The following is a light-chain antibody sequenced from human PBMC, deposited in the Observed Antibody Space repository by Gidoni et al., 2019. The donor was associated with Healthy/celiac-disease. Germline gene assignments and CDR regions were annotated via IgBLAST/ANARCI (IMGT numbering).Light chain of an antibody. Sequence: EIVMTQSPATLSVSPGERATPSCRASQSVSSNLAWYQQKPGQAPRLLIYGASTRATGIPARFSGSGSGTEFTLTISSLQSEDFAVYYCQQYNNWPQTFXQXTKVEIK. CDR2: GAS. CDR3: QQYNNWPQT. V-gene: IGKV3-15*01. CDR1: QSVSSN. J-gene: IGKJ1*01.